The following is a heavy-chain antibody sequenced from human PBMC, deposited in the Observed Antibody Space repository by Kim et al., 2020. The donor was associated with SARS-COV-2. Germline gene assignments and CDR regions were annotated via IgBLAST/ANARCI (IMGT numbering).Heavy chain of an antibody. CDR3: ARDSDYGDYAY. J-gene: IGHJ4*02. V-gene: IGHV4-4*07. D-gene: IGHD4-17*01. CDR1: GGSISTYY. Sequence: SETLSLTCTVSGGSISTYYWTWIRQPAGKGLEWIGRIYSSGSTNYNPSLKSRVTMSVDTSKNQFSLKLTSVTAADTAVYYCARDSDYGDYAYWGQGTLVSVSS. CDR2: IYSSGST.